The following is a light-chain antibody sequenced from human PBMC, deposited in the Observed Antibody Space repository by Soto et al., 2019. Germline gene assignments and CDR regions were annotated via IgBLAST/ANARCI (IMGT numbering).Light chain of an antibody. Sequence: AIQMTQSPSSLSASVGDRVTITCRASQDIRSDLGWYQQKPGGAPKLLIYAASNLHSGVPSRFSGSGSGTDLTLSISSLQPEDFATYYCLQDYSYPYTFGQGTKLEIK. CDR1: QDIRSD. V-gene: IGKV1-6*01. CDR3: LQDYSYPYT. J-gene: IGKJ2*01. CDR2: AAS.